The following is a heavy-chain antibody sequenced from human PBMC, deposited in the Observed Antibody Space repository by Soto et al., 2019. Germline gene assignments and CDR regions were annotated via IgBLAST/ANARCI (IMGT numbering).Heavy chain of an antibody. CDR2: IDPSGGTA. J-gene: IGHJ4*02. Sequence: ASVKVSCKASGYTFAIYYIHWVRQAPGQGLEWTGIIDPSGGTANYAQNFQSRVTMTRDTSTSTVYMELSSLTSEDTAVYYCSRLLVPYCGGDCYSGLDYWGQGTVVTVSS. D-gene: IGHD2-21*02. CDR1: GYTFAIYY. V-gene: IGHV1-46*01. CDR3: SRLLVPYCGGDCYSGLDY.